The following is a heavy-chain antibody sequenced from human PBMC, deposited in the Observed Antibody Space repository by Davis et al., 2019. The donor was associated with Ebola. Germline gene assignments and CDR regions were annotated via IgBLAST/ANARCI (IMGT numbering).Heavy chain of an antibody. D-gene: IGHD3-22*01. CDR3: AKDGGLIVVVNYYFDY. V-gene: IGHV3-23*01. CDR1: GFTSSSYW. J-gene: IGHJ4*02. CDR2: ISGSGGST. Sequence: GESLKISCVASGFTSSSYWMHWVRQAPGKGLEWVSAISGSGGSTYYADSVKGRFTISRDNSKNTLYLQMNSLRAEDTAVYYCAKDGGLIVVVNYYFDYWGQGTLVTVSS.